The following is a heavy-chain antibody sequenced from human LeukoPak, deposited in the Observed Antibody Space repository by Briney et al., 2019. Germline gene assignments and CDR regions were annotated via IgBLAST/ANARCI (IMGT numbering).Heavy chain of an antibody. J-gene: IGHJ4*02. Sequence: SETLSLTCSVSGESIKSTSNYWAWVCQPPGKGLEWIGHIYYSTNTYYNSSLKSRVTISDDTSKNQVSPSLRSVTAADTALYFCVRRVAGTFYFDKWGEGSLVSVSS. CDR3: VRRVAGTFYFDK. CDR1: GESIKSTSNY. CDR2: IYYSTNT. D-gene: IGHD6-19*01. V-gene: IGHV4-39*01.